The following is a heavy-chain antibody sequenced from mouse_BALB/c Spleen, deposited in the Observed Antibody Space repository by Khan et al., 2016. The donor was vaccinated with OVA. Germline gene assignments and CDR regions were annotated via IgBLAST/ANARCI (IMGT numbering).Heavy chain of an antibody. Sequence: QVQLQQSGAELARPGASVKLSCKASGYTLTDYYINWVKQRTGQGLEWIGEIYPGSGNTYYNEKFKGKATLTADKSSSTAYMQLSSLTSEDSAVYFCARGRGYFDYWGQGTTLTVSS. V-gene: IGHV1-77*01. CDR3: ARGRGYFDY. CDR2: IYPGSGNT. J-gene: IGHJ2*01. CDR1: GYTLTDYY.